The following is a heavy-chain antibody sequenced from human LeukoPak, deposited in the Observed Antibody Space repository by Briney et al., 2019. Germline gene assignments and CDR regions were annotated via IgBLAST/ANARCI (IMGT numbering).Heavy chain of an antibody. Sequence: SETLSLTCAVYGGSFSGYYWSWIRQPPGKGLEWIGENNHSGSTNYNPSLKSRVTISVDTSKNQFSLKLSSVTAADTAVYYCARFRRIVATIGYYYYYGMDVWGKGTTVTVSS. CDR2: NNHSGST. V-gene: IGHV4-34*01. J-gene: IGHJ6*04. CDR1: GGSFSGYY. D-gene: IGHD5-12*01. CDR3: ARFRRIVATIGYYYYYGMDV.